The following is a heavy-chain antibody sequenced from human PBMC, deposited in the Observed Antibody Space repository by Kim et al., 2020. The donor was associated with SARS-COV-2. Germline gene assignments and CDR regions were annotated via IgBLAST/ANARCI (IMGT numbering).Heavy chain of an antibody. CDR1: GFTFSSYA. Sequence: GGSLRLSCSASGFTFSSYAMHWVRQAPGKGLEYVSAISSNGGSTYYADSVKGRFTISRDNSKNTLYLQMSSLRAEDTAVYYCVTRHLRYCSSTSCYRWPRGVISFDYWGQGTLVTVSS. CDR2: ISSNGGST. J-gene: IGHJ4*02. V-gene: IGHV3-64D*06. D-gene: IGHD2-2*01. CDR3: VTRHLRYCSSTSCYRWPRGVISFDY.